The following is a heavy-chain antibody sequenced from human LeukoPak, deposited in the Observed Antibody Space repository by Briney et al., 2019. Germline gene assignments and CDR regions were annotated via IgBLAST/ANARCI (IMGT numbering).Heavy chain of an antibody. V-gene: IGHV1-69*05. CDR2: IIPIFGTA. Sequence: SVKVSCKASGGTFSSYAISWVRQAPGQGLEWMGRIIPIFGTANYAQKFQGRVTITTDESTSTAYMEMSSLRSEDTAVYYWARQCSGGSCYSPVWFDPWGQGTLVTVSS. D-gene: IGHD2-15*01. CDR3: ARQCSGGSCYSPVWFDP. CDR1: GGTFSSYA. J-gene: IGHJ5*02.